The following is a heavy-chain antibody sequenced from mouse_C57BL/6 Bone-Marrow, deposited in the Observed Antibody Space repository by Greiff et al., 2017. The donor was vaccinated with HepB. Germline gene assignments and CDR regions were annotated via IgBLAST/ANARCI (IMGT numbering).Heavy chain of an antibody. CDR3: ARSPAYYGSSHYFDY. Sequence: QVQLKESGPGILQSSQTLSLTCSFSGFSLSTSGMGVSWIRQPSGKGLEWLAHIYWDDDKRYNPSLKSRLTISKDTSRNQVFLKITSVDTADTATYYCARSPAYYGSSHYFDYWGQGTTLTVSS. V-gene: IGHV8-12*01. CDR1: GFSLSTSGMG. J-gene: IGHJ2*01. CDR2: IYWDDDK. D-gene: IGHD1-1*01.